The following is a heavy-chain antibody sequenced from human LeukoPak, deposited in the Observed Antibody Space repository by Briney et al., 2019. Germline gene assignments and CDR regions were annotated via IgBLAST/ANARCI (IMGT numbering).Heavy chain of an antibody. J-gene: IGHJ4*02. D-gene: IGHD3-16*01. CDR2: ISPSVSST. CDR1: GFTVSGNY. CDR3: SKAGAYSYFDL. Sequence: GGSLRLSGAVSGFTVSGNYMSWVRQGPGKGLEWVSAISPSVSSTYYADSVKGRFTISRDNSKNTLYLQMNSLRAEDTAVYFCSKAGAYSYFDLWGRGTLVTVSS. V-gene: IGHV3-23*01.